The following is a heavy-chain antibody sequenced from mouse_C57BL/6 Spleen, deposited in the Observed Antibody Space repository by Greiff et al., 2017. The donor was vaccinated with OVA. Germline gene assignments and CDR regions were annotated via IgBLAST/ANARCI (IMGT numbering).Heavy chain of an antibody. CDR1: GFTFSDYG. V-gene: IGHV5-17*01. D-gene: IGHD2-4*01. CDR3: ARGRLHYFDY. J-gene: IGHJ2*01. Sequence: EVMLVESGGGLVKPGGSLKLSCAASGFTFSDYGMHWVRQAPEKGLEWVAYISSGSSTIYYADTVKGRFTISRDNAKNTLFLQMTSLRSEDTAMYYCARGRLHYFDYWGQGTTLTVSS. CDR2: ISSGSSTI.